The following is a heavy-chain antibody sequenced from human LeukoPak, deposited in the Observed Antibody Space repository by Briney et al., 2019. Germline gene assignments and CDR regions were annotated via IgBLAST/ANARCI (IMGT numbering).Heavy chain of an antibody. D-gene: IGHD3-22*01. CDR2: IYTSGST. CDR1: GGSISSYY. CDR3: ARGLRYYDSSGYRTGYWFDP. Sequence: SETLSLTCTVSGGSISSYYWSWIRQPAGKGLEWIGRIYTSGSTNYNPPLKSRVTMSVDTSKNQFSLKLSSVTAADTAVYYCARGLRYYDSSGYRTGYWFDPWGQGTLVTVSS. V-gene: IGHV4-4*07. J-gene: IGHJ5*02.